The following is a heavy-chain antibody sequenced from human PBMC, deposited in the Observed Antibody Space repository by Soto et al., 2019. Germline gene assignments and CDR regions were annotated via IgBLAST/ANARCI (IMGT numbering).Heavy chain of an antibody. J-gene: IGHJ5*02. V-gene: IGHV4-39*01. Sequence: SETLSLTCTVSGGSISSSSYYWGWIRQPPGKGLEWIGSIYYSGSTYYNPSLKSRVTISVDTSKNQFSLKLSSVTAAGTAVYYCARHGGGSSSLDWFDPWGQGTLVTVSS. CDR1: GGSISSSSYY. D-gene: IGHD6-6*01. CDR2: IYYSGST. CDR3: ARHGGGSSSLDWFDP.